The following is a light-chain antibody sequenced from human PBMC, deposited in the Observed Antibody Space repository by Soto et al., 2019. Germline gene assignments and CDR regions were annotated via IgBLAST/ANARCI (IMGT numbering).Light chain of an antibody. CDR1: QSVRSN. CDR2: GAS. Sequence: EIVMTQSPATLSVSPGERATLSRRASQSVRSNLAWYQQKPGRAPRLLIYGASSRATGIPDRFSGSGSGTDFTLTISRLEPEDFAVYYCQQRSNWPPTWTFGQGTKVDI. CDR3: QQRSNWPPTWT. J-gene: IGKJ1*01. V-gene: IGKV3D-20*02.